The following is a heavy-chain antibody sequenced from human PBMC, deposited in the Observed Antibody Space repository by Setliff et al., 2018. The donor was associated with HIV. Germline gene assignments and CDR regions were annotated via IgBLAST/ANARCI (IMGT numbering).Heavy chain of an antibody. CDR2: INHSGST. V-gene: IGHV4-39*07. CDR3: ARGPPAEDYYYYMDV. Sequence: SETLSLTCTVSGGSISSGSYYWGWIRQPPGKGLEWIGEINHSGSTNYNPSLKSRVTTSVDTSKRQFSLNLTSVTAADTAVYYCARGPPAEDYYYYMDVWDKGTTVTVSS. J-gene: IGHJ6*03. CDR1: GGSISSGSYY.